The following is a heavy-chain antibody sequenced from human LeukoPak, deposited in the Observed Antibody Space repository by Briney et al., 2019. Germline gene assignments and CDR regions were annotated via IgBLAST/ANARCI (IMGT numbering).Heavy chain of an antibody. D-gene: IGHD3-3*01. CDR3: ARHASYDHYYYYYYMDV. J-gene: IGHJ6*03. Sequence: PSETLSLTCAVSGYSITSGYYWGWIRQPPGKGLEWIRSIYHGGSTYSNPSLKSRVTISVDTSKNQFSLKLSSVTAADTAVYYCARHASYDHYYYYYYMDVWGKGTTVTVSS. V-gene: IGHV4-38-2*01. CDR1: GYSITSGYY. CDR2: IYHGGST.